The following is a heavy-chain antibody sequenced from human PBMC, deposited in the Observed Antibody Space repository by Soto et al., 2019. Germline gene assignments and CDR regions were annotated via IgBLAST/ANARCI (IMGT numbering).Heavy chain of an antibody. Sequence: SETLSLTCTVSGGSVSSGSYYWSWIRQPPGKGLEWIGYIYDSGSTNYNPSLKSRATISVDTSKNQFSLKLSSVTAAATAVYYCAGAAMVPYYFDYWGQGTLVTVSS. CDR1: GGSVSSGSYY. CDR3: AGAAMVPYYFDY. V-gene: IGHV4-61*01. J-gene: IGHJ4*02. CDR2: IYDSGST. D-gene: IGHD5-18*01.